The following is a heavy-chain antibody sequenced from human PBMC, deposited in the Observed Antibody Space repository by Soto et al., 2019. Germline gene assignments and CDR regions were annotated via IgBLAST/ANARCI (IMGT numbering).Heavy chain of an antibody. V-gene: IGHV3-23*01. CDR1: GFTFSSYA. CDR3: AKAPRGVVPADYRNYYGMDV. Sequence: GSLRLSCAASGFTFSSYAMSWVRQAPGKGLEWVSAISGSGGSTYYADSVKGRFTISRDNSKNTLYLQMNSLRAEDTAVYYCAKAPRGVVPADYRNYYGMDVWGQGTTVTVSS. CDR2: ISGSGGST. D-gene: IGHD2-2*01. J-gene: IGHJ6*02.